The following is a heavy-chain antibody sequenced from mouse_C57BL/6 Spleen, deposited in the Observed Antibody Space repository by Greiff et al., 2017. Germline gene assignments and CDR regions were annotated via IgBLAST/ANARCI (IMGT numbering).Heavy chain of an antibody. D-gene: IGHD3-2*02. Sequence: DVMLVESGGGLVQPGGSLKLSCAASGFTFSDYYMYWVRQTPEKRLEWVAYISNGGGSTYYPDTVKGRFTISRDNAKNTLYLQMSRLKSEDTAMYYCARLRTAQATNAMDYWGQGTSVTVSS. CDR2: ISNGGGST. CDR3: ARLRTAQATNAMDY. J-gene: IGHJ4*01. V-gene: IGHV5-12*01. CDR1: GFTFSDYY.